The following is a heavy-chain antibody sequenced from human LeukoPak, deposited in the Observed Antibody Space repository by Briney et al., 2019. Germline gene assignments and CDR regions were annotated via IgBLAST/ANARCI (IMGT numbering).Heavy chain of an antibody. CDR1: EFTISSYA. Sequence: QPGGSLRLSCAASEFTISSYAMSWVRQAPGKGLEWVSGISGSGGSTYYADSVKGRFTISRDNSKNTLDLRMDSLRAEDTAVYFCAKGVYGGNFVDAFDIWGQGTMVTVSS. CDR2: ISGSGGST. J-gene: IGHJ3*02. V-gene: IGHV3-23*01. D-gene: IGHD4/OR15-4a*01. CDR3: AKGVYGGNFVDAFDI.